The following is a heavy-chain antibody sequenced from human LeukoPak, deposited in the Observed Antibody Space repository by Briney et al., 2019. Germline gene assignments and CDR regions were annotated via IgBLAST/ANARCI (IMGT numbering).Heavy chain of an antibody. D-gene: IGHD6-13*01. V-gene: IGHV3-30*02. J-gene: IGHJ4*02. CDR3: ATSVTGYSSPFYY. Sequence: GGSLRLSCAASGFSFNSYDMQWVRQFPGKGLEWVTFIRYDGSEKYYVDSVEGRFTISRDNSKNTLYLQMNSLRAEDTAVYYCATSVTGYSSPFYYWGQGTLVTVSP. CDR1: GFSFNSYD. CDR2: IRYDGSEK.